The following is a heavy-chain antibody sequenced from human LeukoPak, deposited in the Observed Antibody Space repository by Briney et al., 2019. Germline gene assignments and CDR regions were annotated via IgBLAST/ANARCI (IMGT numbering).Heavy chain of an antibody. CDR3: ARDPGSGVWGNYADSYFDY. Sequence: GGSLRLSCAASGFTFRSYPIHWVRQAAGKGLEWVAVVSYDGSNKDYADSVRGRFTISRDNSENTVYLQMNGLRAEDTAVYYCARDPGSGVWGNYADSYFDYWGQGTLVTVSS. CDR2: VSYDGSNK. D-gene: IGHD3-16*01. J-gene: IGHJ4*02. CDR1: GFTFRSYP. V-gene: IGHV3-30*04.